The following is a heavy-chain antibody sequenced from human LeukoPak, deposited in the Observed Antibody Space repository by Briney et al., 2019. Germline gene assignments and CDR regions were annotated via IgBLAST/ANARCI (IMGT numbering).Heavy chain of an antibody. V-gene: IGHV5-51*01. CDR2: IYPGDSDT. D-gene: IGHD6-6*01. J-gene: IGHJ4*02. Sequence: GKSLKISCKASGYSFNTYGIGWVRQMPGKGLEWMAIIYPGDSDTRYSPSFQGQVTISADKSISTTYLQWSSLKASDTAMFYCARVDFSSSSFGLWGQGTLVTVSS. CDR1: GYSFNTYG. CDR3: ARVDFSSSSFGL.